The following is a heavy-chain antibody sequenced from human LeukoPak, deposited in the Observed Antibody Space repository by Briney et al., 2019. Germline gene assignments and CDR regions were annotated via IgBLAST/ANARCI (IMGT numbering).Heavy chain of an antibody. V-gene: IGHV5-51*01. CDR3: ARPGYCSGGSCQDAFDI. D-gene: IGHD2-15*01. J-gene: IGHJ3*02. CDR2: IYPGDSDT. CDR1: GYSFTSYW. Sequence: GESLKISCKGSGYSFTSYWIGWVRQMPGKGLEWMGIIYPGDSDTRYSPSFQGQVTISADKSISTAYLQWSSLKASDTAMYYCARPGYCSGGSCQDAFDIWGQGTVVTVSS.